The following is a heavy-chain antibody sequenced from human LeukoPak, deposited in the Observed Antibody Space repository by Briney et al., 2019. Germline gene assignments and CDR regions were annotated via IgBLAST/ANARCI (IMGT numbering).Heavy chain of an antibody. V-gene: IGHV4-39*07. Sequence: ASETLSLTCTVSGGSISSSSYHWGWIRQPPGKGLQWIGSIYYSGSTYYNPSLKSRVTMSVDTSKNQFSLNLNSVTAADTAVYYCARGVPYGPSYEFFDYWGQGTLVTVSS. CDR3: ARGVPYGPSYEFFDY. J-gene: IGHJ4*02. CDR1: GGSISSSSYH. CDR2: IYYSGST. D-gene: IGHD3-10*01.